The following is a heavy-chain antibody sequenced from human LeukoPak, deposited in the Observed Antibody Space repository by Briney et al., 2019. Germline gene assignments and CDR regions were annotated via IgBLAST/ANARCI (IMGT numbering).Heavy chain of an antibody. V-gene: IGHV4-59*01. Sequence: KPSETLSLTCTVSGGSISSYYWSWIRQPPGKGLEWIGYIYYSGSTNYNPSLKSRVTISVDTSKNQFSLKLSSVTAADTAVYYCAREGIVGAQNYFDYWGQGTLVTVSS. CDR2: IYYSGST. D-gene: IGHD1-26*01. CDR3: AREGIVGAQNYFDY. J-gene: IGHJ4*02. CDR1: GGSISSYY.